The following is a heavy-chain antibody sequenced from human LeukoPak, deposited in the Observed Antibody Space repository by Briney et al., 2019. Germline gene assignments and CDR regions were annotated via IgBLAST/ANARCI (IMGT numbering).Heavy chain of an antibody. CDR3: ARVVGYSGYDLGD. J-gene: IGHJ4*02. Sequence: PVASVKVSCKASEGTFSSYAISWVRQAPGQGLEWMGGIIPIFGTANYAQKFQGRVTITADESTSTAYMELSSLRSEDTAVYYCARVVGYSGYDLGDWGQGTLVTVSS. CDR1: EGTFSSYA. V-gene: IGHV1-69*01. D-gene: IGHD5-12*01. CDR2: IIPIFGTA.